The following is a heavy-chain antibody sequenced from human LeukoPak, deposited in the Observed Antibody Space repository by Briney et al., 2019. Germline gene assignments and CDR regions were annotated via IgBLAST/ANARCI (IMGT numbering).Heavy chain of an antibody. V-gene: IGHV3-23*01. D-gene: IGHD2-2*01. Sequence: GGSLRLSCAASGFTFSSYAMSWVRQAPGKGLEWVSAISGSGGSTYYAVSVKGRFTISRDNSKNTLYLQMNSLRAEDTAVYYCAKDPEYCSSTSCYHLRGFDYWGQGTLVTVSS. J-gene: IGHJ4*02. CDR2: ISGSGGST. CDR3: AKDPEYCSSTSCYHLRGFDY. CDR1: GFTFSSYA.